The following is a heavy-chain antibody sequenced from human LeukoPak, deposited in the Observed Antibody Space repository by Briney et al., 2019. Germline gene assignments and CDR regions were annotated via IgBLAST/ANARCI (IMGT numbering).Heavy chain of an antibody. V-gene: IGHV4-39*07. CDR3: ARVPVNIWENWFDP. D-gene: IGHD1-26*01. J-gene: IGHJ5*02. CDR1: DGSISSSSYY. CDR2: IYYSGST. Sequence: SETLSLTCTVSDGSISSSSYYWGWIRQPPGKGLEWIGSIYYSGSTYYNPSLKSRVTISVDTSKNQFSLKLSSVTAADTAVYYCARVPVNIWENWFDPWGQGTLVTVSS.